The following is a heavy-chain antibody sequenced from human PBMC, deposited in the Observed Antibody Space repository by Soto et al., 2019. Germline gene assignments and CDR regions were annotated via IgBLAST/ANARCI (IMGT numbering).Heavy chain of an antibody. Sequence: QLQLQESGPGLVKPSETLSLTCTVSGGSVSINTYSWGWIRQSPVTGLQWIGSMYYSGSTYYNPSLRSRGSISVDTSKNQLSLRLTSVTVADTATYYCARHDGTAGWGQGILVTVST. CDR1: GGSVSINTYS. D-gene: IGHD6-13*01. V-gene: IGHV4-39*01. CDR3: ARHDGTAG. J-gene: IGHJ1*01. CDR2: MYYSGST.